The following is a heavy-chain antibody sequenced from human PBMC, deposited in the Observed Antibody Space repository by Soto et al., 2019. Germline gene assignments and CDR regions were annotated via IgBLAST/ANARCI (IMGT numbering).Heavy chain of an antibody. CDR1: GYTFTTYY. CDR2: INPNGGST. Sequence: QVQMVQSGAEVKRPGASVKVSCKASGYTFTTYYMHWVRQAPGQGLEWLGIINPNGGSTTYAQKFQGRVTMSRDTSTSTVYLELSSLRSEDTAVYYCARAGYCSGGTCFHGNCYYWGQGTLVTVSA. J-gene: IGHJ4*02. V-gene: IGHV1-46*01. D-gene: IGHD2-15*01. CDR3: ARAGYCSGGTCFHGNCYY.